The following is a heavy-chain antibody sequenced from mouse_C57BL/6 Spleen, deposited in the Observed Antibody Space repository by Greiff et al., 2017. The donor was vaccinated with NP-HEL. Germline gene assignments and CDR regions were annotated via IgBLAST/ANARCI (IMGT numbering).Heavy chain of an antibody. Sequence: EVMLVESEGGLVQPGSSMKLSCTASGFTFSDYYMAWVRQVPEKGLEWVANINYDGSSTYYLDSLKSRFIISRDNAKNILYLQMSSLKSEDTATYYCARGGSWYFDYWGQGTTLTVSS. CDR2: INYDGSST. CDR1: GFTFSDYY. CDR3: ARGGSWYFDY. V-gene: IGHV5-16*01. J-gene: IGHJ2*01.